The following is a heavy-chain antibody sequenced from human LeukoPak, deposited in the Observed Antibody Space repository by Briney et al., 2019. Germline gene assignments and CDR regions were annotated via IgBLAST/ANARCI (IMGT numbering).Heavy chain of an antibody. V-gene: IGHV1-18*01. CDR1: GYTFTSYG. CDR2: ISVYNGNT. J-gene: IGHJ4*02. CDR3: ARGGAAVGYDY. Sequence: ASVKVSCKASGYTFTSYGFSWVRQAPGQGLEWMGWISVYNGNTDCAQKLQGRVTMTTDTSTSTAYMELRSLRSDDTAVYYCARGGAAVGYDYWGQGTLVTVSS. D-gene: IGHD6-19*01.